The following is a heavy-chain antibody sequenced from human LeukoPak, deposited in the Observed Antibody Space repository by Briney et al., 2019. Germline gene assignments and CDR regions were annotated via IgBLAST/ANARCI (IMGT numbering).Heavy chain of an antibody. Sequence: GGSLRLSCAASGFTFSDYGMHWVRQAPGKGLEWVAFIRNDGSNYYHADSVKGRFTISRDNSKNTLYLQMNSLRTEDTAVYYCARGGSYAAFDIWGQGTMVTVSS. CDR1: GFTFSDYG. J-gene: IGHJ3*02. CDR3: ARGGSYAAFDI. V-gene: IGHV3-30*02. D-gene: IGHD1-26*01. CDR2: IRNDGSNY.